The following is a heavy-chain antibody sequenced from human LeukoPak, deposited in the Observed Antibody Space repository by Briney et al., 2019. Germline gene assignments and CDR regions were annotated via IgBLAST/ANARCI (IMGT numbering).Heavy chain of an antibody. J-gene: IGHJ4*02. CDR2: INQSGRS. V-gene: IGHV4-30-4*08. D-gene: IGHD5-18*01. Sequence: PSQTLSLTCTVSGGSISSGDYYWSWIRQSPGKGLEWIGEINQSGRSNFNPSLQSRVTISIDASNNQFSLKLSSVTAADTAVYYCARAGGYNFRSSGPETIDYWGQGTLVTVSS. CDR1: GGSISSGDYY. CDR3: ARAGGYNFRSSGPETIDY.